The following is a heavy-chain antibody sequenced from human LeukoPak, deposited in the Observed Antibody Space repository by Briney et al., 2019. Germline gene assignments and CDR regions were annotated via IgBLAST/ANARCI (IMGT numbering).Heavy chain of an antibody. V-gene: IGHV4-39*01. Sequence: SETLSLTCSVSGGSIASSSYYWGRIRQPPGKGLEWIGSIYYGGSTYYNPSFKSRVTISIDTSKKQFSLKLNSVTAADTAVYYCAIYGGRTGYWGPGALVTVSS. CDR2: IYYGGST. D-gene: IGHD4-23*01. CDR1: GGSIASSSYY. CDR3: AIYGGRTGY. J-gene: IGHJ4*02.